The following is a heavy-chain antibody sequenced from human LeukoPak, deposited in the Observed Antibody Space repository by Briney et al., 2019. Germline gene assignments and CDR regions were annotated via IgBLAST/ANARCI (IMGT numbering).Heavy chain of an antibody. CDR2: IYTSGST. V-gene: IGHV4-61*02. D-gene: IGHD3-22*01. Sequence: PSETLSLTCTVSGGSISSGSYYWSWIRQPAGKGLEWIGRIYTSGSTNYNPSLKSRVTISVDTSKNQFSLKLSSVTAADTAVYYCARWDPWLLPKSSHDAFDIWGQGTMVTVSS. CDR1: GGSISSGSYY. J-gene: IGHJ3*02. CDR3: ARWDPWLLPKSSHDAFDI.